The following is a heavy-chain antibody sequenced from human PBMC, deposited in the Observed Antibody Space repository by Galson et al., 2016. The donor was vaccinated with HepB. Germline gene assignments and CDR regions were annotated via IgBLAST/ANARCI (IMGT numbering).Heavy chain of an antibody. J-gene: IGHJ4*02. Sequence: SLRLSCAGSGFTFSDYYMSWIRQAPGKGLEWVSYISNSGSHADYIDSVRGRFTISRDNAKNSLYLQMNSLRADDTAVYYCALTKDLVMVVPGIPTFDYWGQGTLVTASS. D-gene: IGHD2-15*01. CDR3: ALTKDLVMVVPGIPTFDY. CDR2: ISNSGSHA. CDR1: GFTFSDYY. V-gene: IGHV3-11*03.